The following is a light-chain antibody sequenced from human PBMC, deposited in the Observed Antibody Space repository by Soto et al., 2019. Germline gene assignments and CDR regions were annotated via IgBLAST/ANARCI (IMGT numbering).Light chain of an antibody. CDR2: QAS. J-gene: IGKJ1*01. CDR1: QSISRQ. Sequence: DIQMTQSPSTLSASVGDRVSITCRASQSISRQLAWYQQKPGKAPNLLIYQASNLETGVPSRFTGSGSGTEFTLTISILQPDYLSTYYCLQYLSYWTFGQGTKVEVK. V-gene: IGKV1-5*03. CDR3: LQYLSYWT.